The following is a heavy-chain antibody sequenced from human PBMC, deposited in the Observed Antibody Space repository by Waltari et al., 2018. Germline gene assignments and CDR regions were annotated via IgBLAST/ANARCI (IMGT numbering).Heavy chain of an antibody. J-gene: IGHJ4*02. D-gene: IGHD6-19*01. V-gene: IGHV3-21*01. CDR3: ARGDGSSGLDY. Sequence: EVQLVESGGGLVKPGGSLRLSCAASGFTFINYRMNWVRQAPGKGLEWVAFISSSTSYINYADSVRGRFTISRDNARNSLYLQMNSLRADDTAVYYCARGDGSSGLDYWGQGILVTVSS. CDR2: ISSSTSYI. CDR1: GFTFINYR.